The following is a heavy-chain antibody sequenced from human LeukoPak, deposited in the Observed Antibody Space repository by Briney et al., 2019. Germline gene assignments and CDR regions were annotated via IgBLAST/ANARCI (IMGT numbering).Heavy chain of an antibody. CDR3: ATLRDYYGSGQNAFDI. CDR1: GYTLTELS. D-gene: IGHD3-10*01. Sequence: ASVKVSCKVSGYTLTELSMHWVRQAPGKGLEWMGGFDPEDGETIYAQKFQGRVTMTEDTSTDTAYMELSSLRSEDTAVYYCATLRDYYGSGQNAFDIWGQGTMVTVSS. V-gene: IGHV1-24*01. CDR2: FDPEDGET. J-gene: IGHJ3*02.